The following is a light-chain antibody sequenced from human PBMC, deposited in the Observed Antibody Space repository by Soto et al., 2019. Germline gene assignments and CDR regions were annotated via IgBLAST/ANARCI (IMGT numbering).Light chain of an antibody. CDR3: QQYGITPFA. V-gene: IGKV3-20*01. J-gene: IGKJ3*01. CDR2: GAS. CDR1: QSVTSNY. Sequence: EIGLTQSPGTLSLSPGERATLSCRASQSVTSNYLAWYQQKLGQAPRLLIYGASSRATGIPDRISGSGPGTDFTLTISRLEPEDFSVYYCQQYGITPFAFGPGTRVDIK.